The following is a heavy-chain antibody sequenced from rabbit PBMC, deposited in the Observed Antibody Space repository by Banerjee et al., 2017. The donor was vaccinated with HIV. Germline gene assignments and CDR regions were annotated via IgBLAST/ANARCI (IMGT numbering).Heavy chain of an antibody. CDR2: ITIGSGSA. CDR3: ARAYSGYIWARDL. CDR1: GFDFSSSYY. D-gene: IGHD1-1*01. Sequence: QEQLVESGGGLVQPEGSLTLTCKASGFDFSSSYYMCWVRQAPGKGLEWIGCITIGSGSAYYANWAKGRFSISKTSSTTVTLQMTSLTAADTATYFCARAYSGYIWARDLRGPGTLVTVS. V-gene: IGHV1S45*01. J-gene: IGHJ6*01.